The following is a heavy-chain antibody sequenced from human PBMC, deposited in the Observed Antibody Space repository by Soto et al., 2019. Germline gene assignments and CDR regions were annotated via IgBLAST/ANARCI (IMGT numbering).Heavy chain of an antibody. CDR1: GYTFTSYY. Sequence: QVQLVQSGAEVKKAGASVKVSCKASGYTFTSYYVHWVRQAPGQGLEWMGIISPSGDSTSFAQKLQGRVTMTRDTSTSTVYMELSSLRSEDTAVYYCARVVSVGVGATDYWGQGTLVTVSS. V-gene: IGHV1-46*04. J-gene: IGHJ4*02. CDR3: ARVVSVGVGATDY. D-gene: IGHD1-26*01. CDR2: ISPSGDST.